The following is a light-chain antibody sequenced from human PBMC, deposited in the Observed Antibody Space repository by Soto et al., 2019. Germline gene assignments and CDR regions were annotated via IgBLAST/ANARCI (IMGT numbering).Light chain of an antibody. V-gene: IGLV2-11*01. J-gene: IGLJ1*01. CDR2: DVS. CDR1: TNDVGAYNY. Sequence: QSVLAQPRSVSGSPGQSVTISCTGTTNDVGAYNYVSWYRQYPGKAPTLMIYDVSKRPSGVPDRFSGSKSANTASLTISGLQAEDEADYYCCSYAGSHTLFGTGTKVTVL. CDR3: CSYAGSHTL.